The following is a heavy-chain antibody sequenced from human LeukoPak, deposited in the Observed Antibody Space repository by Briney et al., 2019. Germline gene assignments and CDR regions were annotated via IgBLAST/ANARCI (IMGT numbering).Heavy chain of an antibody. CDR1: GGSISSGGYY. CDR2: IYYSGST. CDR3: ARAPFYYDSRGSPALYPFDN. V-gene: IGHV4-31*03. D-gene: IGHD3-22*01. J-gene: IGHJ4*02. Sequence: TQTLSLTCTVSGGSISSGGYYWSWIRQHPGKGLEWIGYIYYSGSTYYNPSLKSRATISVDTSKNQFSLRLSSVTAADTAVYYCARAPFYYDSRGSPALYPFDNWGQGTLVTVSS.